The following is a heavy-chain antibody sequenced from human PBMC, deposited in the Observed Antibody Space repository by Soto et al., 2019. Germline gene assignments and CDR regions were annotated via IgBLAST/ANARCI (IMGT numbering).Heavy chain of an antibody. D-gene: IGHD6-13*01. CDR2: IGTAGDT. Sequence: EVQLVESGGGLVQPGGSLRLSCAASGFTFSSYDMHWVRQATGKGLEWVSAIGTAGDTYYPGSVKGRFTISRENAKNSLYLQMSSLRAGDTAVYYCARGHSSYYYYYGMDVWGQGTTVTVSS. CDR3: ARGHSSYYYYYGMDV. V-gene: IGHV3-13*01. CDR1: GFTFSSYD. J-gene: IGHJ6*02.